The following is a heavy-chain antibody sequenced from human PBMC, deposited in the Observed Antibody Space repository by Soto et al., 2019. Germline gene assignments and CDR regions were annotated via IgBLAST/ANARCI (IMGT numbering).Heavy chain of an antibody. CDR2: IYTSGST. J-gene: IGHJ5*02. CDR1: GGSISSYY. D-gene: IGHD3-22*01. CDR3: ARDRLSRYYDSSGYPNWFDP. Sequence: SETLSLTCTVSGGSISSYYWSWIRQPAGKGLEWIGRIYTSGSTNYNPSLKSRVTMSVDTSKNQFSLKLSSVTAADTAVYYCARDRLSRYYDSSGYPNWFDPWGQGTQVTVSS. V-gene: IGHV4-4*07.